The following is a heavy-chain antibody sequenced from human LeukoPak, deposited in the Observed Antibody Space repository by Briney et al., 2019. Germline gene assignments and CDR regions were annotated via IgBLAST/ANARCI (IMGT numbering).Heavy chain of an antibody. Sequence: GGSLRLSCAASGFTFSSYGMHWVRQAPGKGLEWVAFIRYDGSNKYYADSVKGRFTISRDNSKNTLYLQMNSLRAEDTAVYYCANGGGYYDILTGYFFPFFYWGQGTLVTVSS. V-gene: IGHV3-30*02. CDR2: IRYDGSNK. D-gene: IGHD3-9*01. J-gene: IGHJ4*02. CDR1: GFTFSSYG. CDR3: ANGGGYYDILTGYFFPFFY.